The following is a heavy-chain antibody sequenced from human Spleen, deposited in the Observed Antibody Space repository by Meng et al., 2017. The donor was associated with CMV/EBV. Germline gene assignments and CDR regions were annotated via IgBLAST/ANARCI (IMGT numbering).Heavy chain of an antibody. Sequence: QVHLQESGPGLVKPSGTLSLTCAVSGGFISSSNLWTWVRQVPGKGLEWIGEIYHSGSTNYNPSLKSRVTISVDKFKNQFSLKLGSVTAADTAVYYCARIERRRILKYCGSDCSTTDYWGQGTLVTVSS. D-gene: IGHD2-21*02. J-gene: IGHJ4*02. CDR1: GGFISSSNL. CDR3: ARIERRRILKYCGSDCSTTDY. V-gene: IGHV4-4*02. CDR2: IYHSGST.